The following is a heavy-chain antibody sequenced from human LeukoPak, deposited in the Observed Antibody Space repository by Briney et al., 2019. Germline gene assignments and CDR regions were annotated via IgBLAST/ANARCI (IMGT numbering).Heavy chain of an antibody. J-gene: IGHJ4*02. CDR1: GYTFTSYD. Sequence: GASVTVSCKASGYTFTSYDINWVRQATGQGLEWMGWMNPNSGNTGYAQKFQGRVTMTRNTSISTAYMELSSLRSEDTAVYYCARVLPNYYGSGSYVPDYWGQGTLVTVSS. D-gene: IGHD3-10*01. V-gene: IGHV1-8*01. CDR3: ARVLPNYYGSGSYVPDY. CDR2: MNPNSGNT.